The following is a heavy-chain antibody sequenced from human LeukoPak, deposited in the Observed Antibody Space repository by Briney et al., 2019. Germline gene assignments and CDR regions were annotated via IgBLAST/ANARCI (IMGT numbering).Heavy chain of an antibody. CDR3: ARAGGEGFDH. J-gene: IGHJ4*02. CDR2: IYTSGRP. V-gene: IGHV4-4*07. CDR1: GGSISGYY. D-gene: IGHD3-10*01. Sequence: PSETLSLTCTVSGGSISGYYWSWIRQPAGKGLEWVGRIYTSGRPNYNPSLKSRVTMSLDTSKEQFSLKLSSVTAADTAVYYCARAGGEGFDHWGQGTLVTVSS.